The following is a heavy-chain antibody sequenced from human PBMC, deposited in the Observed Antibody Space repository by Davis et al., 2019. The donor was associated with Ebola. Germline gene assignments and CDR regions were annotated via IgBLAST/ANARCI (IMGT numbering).Heavy chain of an antibody. J-gene: IGHJ4*02. D-gene: IGHD2-15*01. CDR2: ISAYNGNT. CDR3: TRGGTDEVEGDY. CDR1: GYTFTNYG. Sequence: AASVKVSCKASGYTFTNYGISWVRQAPGQGLEWMAWISAYNGNTNYAQKLQGRVTMTTDKSTSTAYMELRNLRSDDTAVYYCTRGGTDEVEGDYWGQGTLVTVSS. V-gene: IGHV1-18*01.